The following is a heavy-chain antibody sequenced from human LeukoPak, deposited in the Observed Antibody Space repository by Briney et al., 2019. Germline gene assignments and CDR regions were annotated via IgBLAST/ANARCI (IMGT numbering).Heavy chain of an antibody. D-gene: IGHD1-14*01. CDR3: ARGARTGSTTLNWYFDL. CDR1: GFTFSSYA. J-gene: IGHJ2*01. V-gene: IGHV3-30-3*01. Sequence: PGGSLRLSCATSGFTFSSYAMHWVRQAPGKGLEWVAVISYDGSNKYYADSVKGRFTISRDNSKNTLYLQMNSLRAEDTAVYYCARGARTGSTTLNWYFDLWGRGTLVTVSS. CDR2: ISYDGSNK.